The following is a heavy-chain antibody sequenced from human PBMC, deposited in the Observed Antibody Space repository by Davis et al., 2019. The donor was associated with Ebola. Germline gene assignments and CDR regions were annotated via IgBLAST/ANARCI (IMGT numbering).Heavy chain of an antibody. CDR3: ARMRCSLESCYKLYFDF. CDR2: VYYTGTT. J-gene: IGHJ4*02. CDR1: GDSMSPYY. D-gene: IGHD3-10*01. V-gene: IGHV4-59*01. Sequence: PSETLSLTCDVLGDSMSPYYWNWIRQSPGKGLEYIGYVYYTGTTNYNPSLRGRVSISVDRSRRQFSLKLTSVSGADTAVYYCARMRCSLESCYKLYFDFWGQGALVTVSS.